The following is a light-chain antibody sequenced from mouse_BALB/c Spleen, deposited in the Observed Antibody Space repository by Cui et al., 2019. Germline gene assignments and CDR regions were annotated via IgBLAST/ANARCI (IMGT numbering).Light chain of an antibody. Sequence: DILMTQSPSSMSVSLGDTVSITCHASQGISRNIGWLQQKPGKSFKGLIYHGTNLEDGVPSRFSGSGSGADYSLTISSLESEDFADYYCVQYAQFPWTFGGGTKLEIK. CDR1: QGISRN. V-gene: IGKV14-100*01. CDR2: HGT. J-gene: IGKJ1*01. CDR3: VQYAQFPWT.